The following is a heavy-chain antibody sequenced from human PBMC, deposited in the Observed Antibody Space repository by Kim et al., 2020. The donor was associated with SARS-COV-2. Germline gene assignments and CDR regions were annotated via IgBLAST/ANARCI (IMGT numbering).Heavy chain of an antibody. Sequence: SETLSLTCNVSGVSVSSYYWSWIRQAPGKGLEWIGDIYYTGSTDYNPSLKSRVTFSGDTSKNHLSLRLKAVTAADTAMYFCARHAPGAARGEFDFWGQG. CDR2: IYYTGST. V-gene: IGHV4-59*08. CDR3: ARHAPGAARGEFDF. CDR1: GVSVSSYY. D-gene: IGHD2-21*01. J-gene: IGHJ3*01.